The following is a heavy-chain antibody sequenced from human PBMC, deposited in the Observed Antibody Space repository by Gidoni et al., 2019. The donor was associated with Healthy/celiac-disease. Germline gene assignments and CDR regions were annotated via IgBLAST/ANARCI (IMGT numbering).Heavy chain of an antibody. CDR3: ARDLDLYGGNSEGFDY. CDR2: ISSSSSTI. CDR1: GFTCSSYS. V-gene: IGHV3-48*02. J-gene: IGHJ4*02. D-gene: IGHD4-17*01. Sequence: EVQLVESGGGLVQPGGSLRLSCAASGFTCSSYSMNWVRQAPGQGLEWVSYISSSSSTIYYADSVKGRFTISRDNAKNSLYLQMNSLRDEDTAVYYCARDLDLYGGNSEGFDYWGQGTLVTVSS.